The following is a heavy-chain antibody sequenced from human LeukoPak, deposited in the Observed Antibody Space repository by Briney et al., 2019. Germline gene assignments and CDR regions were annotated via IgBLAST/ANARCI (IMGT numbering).Heavy chain of an antibody. D-gene: IGHD6-25*01. CDR1: GGSISSYY. Sequence: PSETLSITCPGYGGSISSYYWSWIRQPPGKELEWIGYIYSSGTTNYNPALKSRVTFSIAWTKNHITLKLTSGRAADTAVYYCARLYGSGYYDGDFWGQGSLVTVSS. V-gene: IGHV4-59*08. CDR2: IYSSGTT. J-gene: IGHJ4*02. CDR3: ARLYGSGYYDGDF.